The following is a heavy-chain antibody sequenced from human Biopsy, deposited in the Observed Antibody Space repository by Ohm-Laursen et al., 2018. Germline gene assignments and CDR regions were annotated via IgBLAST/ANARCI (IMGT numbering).Heavy chain of an antibody. D-gene: IGHD3-9*01. Sequence: TLSLTCSVSGDSISSNYWSWIRQPPGKGLEWIGSVYDSGKSYYNPSLKSRVTISVDVSKNQFSLKLSSVTAADTAVYYCARDRFDLLTPNWFDPWGQGTLVTVSS. CDR1: GDSISSNY. J-gene: IGHJ5*02. CDR2: VYDSGKS. CDR3: ARDRFDLLTPNWFDP. V-gene: IGHV4-38-2*02.